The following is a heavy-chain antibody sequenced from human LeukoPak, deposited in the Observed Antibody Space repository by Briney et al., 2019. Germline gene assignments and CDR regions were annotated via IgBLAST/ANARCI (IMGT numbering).Heavy chain of an antibody. V-gene: IGHV3-23*01. CDR1: GLTFSNYA. Sequence: PGGSLRLSCAASGLTFSNYAMSWVRQAPGKGLEWVSAISDSGGSTYYADSVKGRFTISRDNSKNTLYLQMNSLRAEDTAVYYCAKDQLYYDILTGYQVQYYFDYWGQGTLVTVSS. J-gene: IGHJ4*02. D-gene: IGHD3-9*01. CDR2: ISDSGGST. CDR3: AKDQLYYDILTGYQVQYYFDY.